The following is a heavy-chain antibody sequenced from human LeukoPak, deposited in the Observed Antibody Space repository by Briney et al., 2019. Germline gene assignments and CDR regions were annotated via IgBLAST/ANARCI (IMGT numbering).Heavy chain of an antibody. D-gene: IGHD6-19*01. V-gene: IGHV3-7*01. CDR3: ASDHRAAGY. CDR1: GFTFSSYR. Sequence: GGSLRLSCAASGFTFSSYRMSWVRQAPGKGLEWVANIKRDGSETYYVDSVKGRFTISRDNAKNSLYLQMNSLRVEDTAVYYCASDHRAAGYWGQGTLVTVSS. CDR2: IKRDGSET. J-gene: IGHJ4*02.